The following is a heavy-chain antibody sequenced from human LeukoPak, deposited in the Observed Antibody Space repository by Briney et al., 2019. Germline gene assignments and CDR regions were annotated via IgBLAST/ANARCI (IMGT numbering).Heavy chain of an antibody. V-gene: IGHV6-1*01. CDR3: ARVRITMVQGVIITFYYFDQ. J-gene: IGHJ4*02. Sequence: SQTLSLTCAISGDSVSNNSAAWNWIRQSPSRGLEWLGRTYYRSKWYNDYATSVRSRIIISPDTSKNQFSLHLNSVTPEDTAVYYCARVRITMVQGVIITFYYFDQWGQGILVTVSS. CDR2: TYYRSKWYN. CDR1: GDSVSNNSAA. D-gene: IGHD3-10*01.